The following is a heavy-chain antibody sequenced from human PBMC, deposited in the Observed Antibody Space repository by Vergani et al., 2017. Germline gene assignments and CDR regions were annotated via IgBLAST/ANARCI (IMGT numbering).Heavy chain of an antibody. V-gene: IGHV3-23*04. CDR3: AGPQGTSAYYYGGFDY. D-gene: IGHD3-22*01. CDR2: ISVSGRSI. Sequence: EVQLVESGGALIQPGGSLRLSCAASGFNFNNYVITWIRQAPGRGLEWVSGISVSGRSIYYADSVKGRFTISRDNSKNTLSLQMNSLRAADTAVYYCAGPQGTSAYYYGGFDYWGQGILVTVSS. J-gene: IGHJ4*02. CDR1: GFNFNNYV.